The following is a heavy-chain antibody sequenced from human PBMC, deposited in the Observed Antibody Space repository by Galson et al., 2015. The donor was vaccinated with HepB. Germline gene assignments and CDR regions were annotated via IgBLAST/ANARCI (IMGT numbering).Heavy chain of an antibody. CDR1: GFTVSSNY. D-gene: IGHD6-19*01. Sequence: SLRLSCAASGFTVSSNYMSWVRQAPGKGLEWVSVIYSGGSTYYADSVKGRFTISRDNSKNTLYLQMNSLRAEDMAVYYCAKSAGYSSGWADSWGQGALVTVSS. CDR3: AKSAGYSSGWADS. V-gene: IGHV3-53*01. CDR2: IYSGGST. J-gene: IGHJ4*02.